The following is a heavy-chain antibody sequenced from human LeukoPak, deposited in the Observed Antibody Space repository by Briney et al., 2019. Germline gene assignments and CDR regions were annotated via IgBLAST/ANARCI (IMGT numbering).Heavy chain of an antibody. Sequence: PSETLSLTCTVSGDSISSYYWSWIRQPAGKGLEWIGRIYTSGSTNYNPSLKSRVTMSVDMSKNQFSLKLNSVTAADTAVYYCAREVEAAGRGSDYWGQGTLVTVSS. CDR3: AREVEAAGRGSDY. CDR2: IYTSGST. V-gene: IGHV4-4*07. J-gene: IGHJ4*02. CDR1: GDSISSYY. D-gene: IGHD6-13*01.